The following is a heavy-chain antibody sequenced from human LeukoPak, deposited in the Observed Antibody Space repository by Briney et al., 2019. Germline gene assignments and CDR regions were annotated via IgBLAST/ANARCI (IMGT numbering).Heavy chain of an antibody. V-gene: IGHV3-48*03. CDR3: ARGYGSGSSHIDY. J-gene: IGHJ4*02. Sequence: GGSLRLSCAASGFTFSSYEMNWVRQAPGRGLEWVSYISSSGTTIYYAASVKGRFTISRDNAKNSLYLQMNSLRAEDTAVYYCARGYGSGSSHIDYWGQGTLVTVSS. CDR2: ISSSGTTI. CDR1: GFTFSSYE. D-gene: IGHD3-10*01.